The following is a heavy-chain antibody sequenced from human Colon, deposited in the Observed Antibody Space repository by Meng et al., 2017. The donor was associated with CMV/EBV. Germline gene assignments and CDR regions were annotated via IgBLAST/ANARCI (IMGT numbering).Heavy chain of an antibody. Sequence: GESLKISCAGSGFTFSRYTMSWVRQAPGKGLEWVSSISSGGTYIYYADPLKGRFTVSRDNAKNSLYLQLDSLRADDTAIYYCARGGALSLPYYHYGMDVWGQGTAVTVSS. V-gene: IGHV3-21*04. CDR1: GFTFSRYT. D-gene: IGHD1-26*01. CDR2: ISSGGTYI. CDR3: ARGGALSLPYYHYGMDV. J-gene: IGHJ6*02.